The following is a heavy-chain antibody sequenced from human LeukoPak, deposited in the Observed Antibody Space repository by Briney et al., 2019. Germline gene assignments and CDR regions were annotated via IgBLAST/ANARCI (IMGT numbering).Heavy chain of an antibody. V-gene: IGHV1-2*02. CDR2: INPNSGGT. CDR1: GYTLTGYY. Sequence: ASVKVSCKASGYTLTGYYMHWVRQAPGQGLEWMGWINPNSGGTNYAQKFQGRVTMTRGTSISTAYMELSRLRSDDTAVYYCARSRYYDSSGRNWFDPWGQGTLVTVSS. J-gene: IGHJ5*02. D-gene: IGHD3-22*01. CDR3: ARSRYYDSSGRNWFDP.